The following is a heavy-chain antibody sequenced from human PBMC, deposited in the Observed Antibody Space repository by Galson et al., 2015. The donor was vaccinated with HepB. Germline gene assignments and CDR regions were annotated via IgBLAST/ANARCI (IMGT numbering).Heavy chain of an antibody. CDR3: ARSRDTAMPPMSEWAFDP. V-gene: IGHV1-69*13. CDR2: IIPIFGTA. D-gene: IGHD5-18*01. J-gene: IGHJ5*02. Sequence: SVKVSCKASGGTFSSYGISWVRQAPGQGLEWMGGIIPIFGTATYAQKFQGRVTITADESTSTAYLELSSLRSEDTAVYYCARSRDTAMPPMSEWAFDPWGQGTLVTVSS. CDR1: GGTFSSYG.